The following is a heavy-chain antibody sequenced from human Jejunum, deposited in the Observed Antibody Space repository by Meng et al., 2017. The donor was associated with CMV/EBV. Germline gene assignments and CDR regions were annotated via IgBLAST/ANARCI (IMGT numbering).Heavy chain of an antibody. D-gene: IGHD1-26*01. Sequence: QVWLVEFGGEVKEPGASVKVSCKASGYAFTIFGISWVRQAPGQGLEWMGWISAKDGYTKYAQQFHDRVTMTTDTSTSTAYMELRSLRSDDTAVYYCVRAGAELTAHLDFWGQGTLVTVSS. J-gene: IGHJ4*02. CDR1: GYAFTIFG. CDR3: VRAGAELTAHLDF. CDR2: ISAKDGYT. V-gene: IGHV1-18*01.